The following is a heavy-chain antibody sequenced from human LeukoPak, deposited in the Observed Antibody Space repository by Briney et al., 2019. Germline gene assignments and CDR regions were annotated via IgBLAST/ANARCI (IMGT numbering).Heavy chain of an antibody. CDR1: GFTFSSYS. D-gene: IGHD1-1*01. V-gene: IGHV3-48*04. CDR2: ISSSSSTI. Sequence: GGSLRLSCAASGFTFSSYSMNWVRQAPGKGLEWVSYISSSSSTIYYADSVKGRFTISRDNAKNSLYLQMNSLRAEDTALYYCARGYPDAFDIWGQGTMVTVSS. CDR3: ARGYPDAFDI. J-gene: IGHJ3*02.